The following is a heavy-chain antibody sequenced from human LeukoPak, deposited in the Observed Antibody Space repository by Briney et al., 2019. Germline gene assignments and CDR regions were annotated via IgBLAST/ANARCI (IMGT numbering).Heavy chain of an antibody. CDR1: GFTFSSYA. CDR3: AKVLRLDAFDI. V-gene: IGHV3-23*01. CDR2: ISGSGGGT. Sequence: GASLRLSCAASGFTFSSYAMSWVRQAPGKGLEWVSTISGSGGGTYYADSVKGRFTFSRDNSKNTLYLQMNSLRAEDTAVYYCAKVLRLDAFDIWGQGTMVTVSS. J-gene: IGHJ3*02. D-gene: IGHD3-3*01.